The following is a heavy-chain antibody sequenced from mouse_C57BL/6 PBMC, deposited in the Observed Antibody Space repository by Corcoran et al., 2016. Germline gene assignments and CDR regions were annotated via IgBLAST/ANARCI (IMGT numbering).Heavy chain of an antibody. CDR1: GYTFTSYG. V-gene: IGHV1-81*01. J-gene: IGHJ4*01. CDR3: AIITTVVGDYAMDY. CDR2: IHPRSGNT. D-gene: IGHD1-1*01. Sequence: QVQLQQSGAELARPGASVKLSCKASGYTFTSYGISWVKQRTGQGLEWIGEIHPRSGNTYYNEKFKGKATLTADKSSSTAYMELRSLTSEDSAVYFCAIITTVVGDYAMDYWGQGTSVTVSS.